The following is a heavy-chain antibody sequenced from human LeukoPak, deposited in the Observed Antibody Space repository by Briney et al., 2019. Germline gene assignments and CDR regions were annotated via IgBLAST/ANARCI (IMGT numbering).Heavy chain of an antibody. CDR1: GYTFTSYA. CDR2: INAGNGNT. V-gene: IGHV1-3*01. CDR3: ARGLLWFGELSPPGY. J-gene: IGHJ4*02. D-gene: IGHD3-10*01. Sequence: ASVKVSCKASGYTFTSYAMHWVRQAPGQRLEWMGWINAGNGNTKYSQKFQGRVTITRDTSASTAYMELSNLRSEDTAVYYCARGLLWFGELSPPGYWGQGTLVTVSS.